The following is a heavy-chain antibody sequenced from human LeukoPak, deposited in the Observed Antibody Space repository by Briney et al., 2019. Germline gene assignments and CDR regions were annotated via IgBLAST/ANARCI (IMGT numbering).Heavy chain of an antibody. CDR3: ARAFTTPTYSSGWYFGYYYYYYYMDV. Sequence: ASVKVSCKASGYTFTGYYLHWVRQAPGQGLEWMGWINPDSGGTNYAQKFQGRVTMTRDTSIYTAYMELSRLRSDDTAVYYCARAFTTPTYSSGWYFGYYYYYYYMDVWGKGTTVTISS. J-gene: IGHJ6*03. CDR2: INPDSGGT. V-gene: IGHV1-2*02. CDR1: GYTFTGYY. D-gene: IGHD6-19*01.